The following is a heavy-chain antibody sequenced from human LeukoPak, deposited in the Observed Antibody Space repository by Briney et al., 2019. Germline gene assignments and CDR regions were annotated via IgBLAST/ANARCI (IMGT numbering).Heavy chain of an antibody. CDR1: GYTLTSYY. Sequence: ASVKVSCKASGYTLTSYYMHWLRQAPGQGLEGMGIINPSAGNTNYAQKFQGRVTMTRDTSTSTVYMELSSLRSEDTAVYYCARGLKLVVVTAISEDFDYWGRGTLVTVSS. V-gene: IGHV1-46*01. CDR2: INPSAGNT. J-gene: IGHJ4*02. D-gene: IGHD2-21*02. CDR3: ARGLKLVVVTAISEDFDY.